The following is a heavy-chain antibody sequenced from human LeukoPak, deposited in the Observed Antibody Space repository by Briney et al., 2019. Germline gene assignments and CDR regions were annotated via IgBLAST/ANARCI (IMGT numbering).Heavy chain of an antibody. V-gene: IGHV3-7*01. Sequence: GGSLRLSCAASGLIFSDYRMSWVRQGPGKGLEWVANIKQDGSENYYVDSVMGRFTISRDNAKNSLYLQMNSLRPEDTAVYYCASGNEFDYWGQGNLVAVSS. J-gene: IGHJ4*02. CDR1: GLIFSDYR. CDR3: ASGNEFDY. CDR2: IKQDGSEN. D-gene: IGHD1-26*01.